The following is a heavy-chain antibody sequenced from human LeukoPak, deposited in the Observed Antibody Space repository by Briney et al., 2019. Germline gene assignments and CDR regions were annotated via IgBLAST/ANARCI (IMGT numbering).Heavy chain of an antibody. CDR3: ARAEYDRSGSIYYYYGMDI. Sequence: GGSLRLSCAASGFTFSSYSMHWVGQAQGKGLEWVAVISYDRRNKYKAESVKGRFTISRDNSKHTLYLQMHSLTRADTAEYYCARAEYDRSGSIYYYYGMDIWGQGTTVTVSS. D-gene: IGHD3-22*01. J-gene: IGHJ6*02. CDR2: ISYDRRNK. CDR1: GFTFSSYS. V-gene: IGHV3-30*04.